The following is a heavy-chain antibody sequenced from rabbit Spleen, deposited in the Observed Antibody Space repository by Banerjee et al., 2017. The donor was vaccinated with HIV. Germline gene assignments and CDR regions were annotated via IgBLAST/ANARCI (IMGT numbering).Heavy chain of an antibody. CDR3: ARDLLGVIGWNFYL. J-gene: IGHJ4*01. CDR2: VGTGNGNT. Sequence: QEQLVESGGGLVQPGGSLKLTCKASGIDFSSYYYMCWVRQAPGKGLEWIACVGTGNGNTWYASWAKGRFTISKTSSTTVTLRMTSLTAADRATYFCARDLLGVIGWNFYLWGPGTLVTVS. D-gene: IGHD1-1*01. CDR1: GIDFSSYYY. V-gene: IGHV1S45*01.